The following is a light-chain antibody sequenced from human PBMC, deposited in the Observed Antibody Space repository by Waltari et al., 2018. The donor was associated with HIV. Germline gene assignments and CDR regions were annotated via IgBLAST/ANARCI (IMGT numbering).Light chain of an antibody. J-gene: IGLJ3*02. CDR1: NSDVGGYGY. CDR3: SSYTATTAIL. CDR2: EVT. V-gene: IGLV2-14*01. Sequence: QSVLTQPASVSGSPGQSITISCTGTNSDVGGYGYVSWYQQHPGKTPKHLIYEVTHRPSGMFSLLSGSKSGNTASMTISEIQAEDEADYYCSSYTATTAILFGGGTKVTVL.